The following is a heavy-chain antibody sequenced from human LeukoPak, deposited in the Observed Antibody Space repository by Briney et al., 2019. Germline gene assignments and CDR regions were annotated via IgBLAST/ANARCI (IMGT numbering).Heavy chain of an antibody. V-gene: IGHV1-69*02. J-gene: IGHJ4*02. D-gene: IGHD5-24*01. Sequence: SVKVSCKASGYTFTSYYIHWVRQAPGQGLEWMGRIIPILGITNYAQKFQGRVTITTDKSTSTAYMELSGLRSEDTAVYYCARCRDGYLGYWGQGTLVTVSS. CDR2: IIPILGIT. CDR3: ARCRDGYLGY. CDR1: GYTFTSYY.